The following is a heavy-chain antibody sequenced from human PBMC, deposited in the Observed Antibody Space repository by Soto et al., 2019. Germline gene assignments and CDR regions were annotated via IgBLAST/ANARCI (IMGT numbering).Heavy chain of an antibody. CDR3: ARVVDYCDPYYYYGMDV. V-gene: IGHV3-21*01. J-gene: IGHJ6*02. CDR2: ISCSTSYI. CDR1: GFTFSSYS. D-gene: IGHD3-22*01. Sequence: GVSLRLSCAASGFTFSSYSMNWVRQAPGKGLEWVSSISCSTSYIYYADSVKGRFTISRDNAKNSLYLQMNSLRAEDTAVYYCARVVDYCDPYYYYGMDVWGQGTTVTVSS.